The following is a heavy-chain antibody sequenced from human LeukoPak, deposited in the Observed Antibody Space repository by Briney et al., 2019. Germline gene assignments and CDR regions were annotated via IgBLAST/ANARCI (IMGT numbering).Heavy chain of an antibody. CDR2: IYDSGST. CDR1: GYSISSGYY. D-gene: IGHD3-10*01. CDR3: ARFGERVDAFDI. J-gene: IGHJ3*02. V-gene: IGHV4-38-2*02. Sequence: SETLSLTCTVSGYSISSGYYWGWIRQPPGKGLGWIGSIYDSGSTSYNPSLKSRVTISVDTSKNQFSLKLSSVTAAGTAVYYCARFGERVDAFDIWGQGTMVTVSS.